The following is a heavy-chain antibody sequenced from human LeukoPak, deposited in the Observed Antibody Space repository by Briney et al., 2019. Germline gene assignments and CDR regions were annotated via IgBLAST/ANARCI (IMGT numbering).Heavy chain of an antibody. CDR1: GYTFTGYY. D-gene: IGHD6-19*01. Sequence: ASVKVSCKASGYTFTGYYMHWVRQAPGQGLEWMGRINPNSGGTNYAQKFQGRVTMTRDTSISTAYMELSRLRSDDTAVYYCASWIAVAAPLGAFDIWGQGTMVTASS. CDR3: ASWIAVAAPLGAFDI. CDR2: INPNSGGT. J-gene: IGHJ3*02. V-gene: IGHV1-2*06.